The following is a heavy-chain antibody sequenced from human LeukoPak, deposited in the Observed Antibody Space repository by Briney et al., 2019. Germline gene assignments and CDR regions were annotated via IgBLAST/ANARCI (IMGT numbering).Heavy chain of an antibody. J-gene: IGHJ4*02. CDR2: IYHSGST. CDR3: ARVRGYCSSTICYRYYFDY. D-gene: IGHD2-2*01. CDR1: GYSISSGYY. V-gene: IGHV4-38-2*01. Sequence: PSETLSLTCAVSGYSISSGYYWGWIRQPPGKGLEWVGTIYHSGSTYYNPSLKSRVTISVDTSKNQFSLKLTSVTAADTAVYYCARVRGYCSSTICYRYYFDYWGQGTLVTVSS.